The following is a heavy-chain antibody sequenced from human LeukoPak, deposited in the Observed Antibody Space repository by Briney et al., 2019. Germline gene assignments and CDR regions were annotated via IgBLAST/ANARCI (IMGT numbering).Heavy chain of an antibody. V-gene: IGHV3-30-3*01. CDR1: GSTFSSYA. J-gene: IGHJ3*02. CDR3: ARDRVVGAPGATFDI. Sequence: QPGGSLRLSCAASGSTFSSYAMHWVRQAPGKGLEWVAVISYDGSNKYYADSVKGRFTISRDNSKNTLYLQMNSLRAEDTAVYYCARDRVVGAPGATFDIWGQGTMVTVSS. D-gene: IGHD1-26*01. CDR2: ISYDGSNK.